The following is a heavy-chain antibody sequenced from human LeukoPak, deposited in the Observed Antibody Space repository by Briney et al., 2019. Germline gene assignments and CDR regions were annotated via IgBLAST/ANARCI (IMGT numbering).Heavy chain of an antibody. V-gene: IGHV3-23*01. CDR2: ISASGGMT. J-gene: IGHJ4*02. Sequence: GGSLRLSCAASGFTVTDYAMTWVRQAPGKGLEWVSSISASGGMTYYADSVKGRFTISRDNSKNTLYLQMSSLRDEDTAVYYCARDSGWIQFHYWGQGTQVTVSS. D-gene: IGHD5-18*01. CDR3: ARDSGWIQFHY. CDR1: GFTVTDYA.